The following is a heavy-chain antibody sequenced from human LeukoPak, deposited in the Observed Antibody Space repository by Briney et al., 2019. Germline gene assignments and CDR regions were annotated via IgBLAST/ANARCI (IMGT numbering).Heavy chain of an antibody. D-gene: IGHD5-18*01. V-gene: IGHV5-51*01. Sequence: GESLKISCKASGYSFTSYWIGWVRQMPGKGLEWMGIIDTNTRYTPSFQGQVTISADKSLTTAYLQWNSLKASDTAMYYCARQTAMGRSGDYWGQGTLVIVSS. CDR2: IDTNT. CDR1: GYSFTSYW. CDR3: ARQTAMGRSGDY. J-gene: IGHJ4*02.